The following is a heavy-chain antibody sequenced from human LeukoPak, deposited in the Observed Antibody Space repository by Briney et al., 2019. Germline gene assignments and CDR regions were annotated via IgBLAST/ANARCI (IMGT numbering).Heavy chain of an antibody. CDR3: AKDPVPGITMVRGVFDY. J-gene: IGHJ4*02. V-gene: IGHV3-30*02. D-gene: IGHD3-10*01. CDR1: GSTFSSYG. Sequence: GGSLRLSCAASGSTFSSYGMHWVRQAPGKGLEWVAFIRYDGSNKYYADSVKGRFTISRDNSKNTLYLQMNSLRAEDTAVYYCAKDPVPGITMVRGVFDYWGQGTLVTVSS. CDR2: IRYDGSNK.